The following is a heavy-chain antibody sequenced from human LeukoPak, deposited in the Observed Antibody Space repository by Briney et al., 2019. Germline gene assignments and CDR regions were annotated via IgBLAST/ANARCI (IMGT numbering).Heavy chain of an antibody. J-gene: IGHJ4*02. CDR2: IKRKTDGGAI. V-gene: IGHV3-15*01. Sequence: GGSLRLSCAASGFTFSSYSMNWVRQAPGKGLEWVGRIKRKTDGGAIDYAEPVKGRFTISRDDSKNTLYLQMNSLKTEDTGVYYCTSTLGYWGQGTPVTVSS. CDR3: TSTLGY. CDR1: GFTFSSYS.